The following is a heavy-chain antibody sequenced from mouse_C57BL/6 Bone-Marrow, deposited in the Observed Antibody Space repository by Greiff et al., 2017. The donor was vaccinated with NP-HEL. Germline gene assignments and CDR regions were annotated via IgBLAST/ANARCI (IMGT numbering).Heavy chain of an antibody. D-gene: IGHD1-1*01. J-gene: IGHJ3*01. CDR2: YPGSGNTY. Sequence: VQLQQSGPELVKPGASVKMSCKASGYTFTDYYMHWVKQKPGKGLEWIGEIYPGSGNTYYNEKFKGKATLTVDKSSSTAYTQLSSLTSEDFAVYYCAREGVYYYGSSFAYWGQGTLVTVSA. CDR1: YTFTDYYM. V-gene: IGHV1-83*01. CDR3: REGVYYYGSSFAY.